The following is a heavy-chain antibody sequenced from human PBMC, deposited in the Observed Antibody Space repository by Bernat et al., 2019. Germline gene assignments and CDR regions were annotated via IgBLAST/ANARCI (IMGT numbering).Heavy chain of an antibody. V-gene: IGHV1-2*02. D-gene: IGHD4-17*01. CDR3: AREELYGDYGY. Sequence: QVQLVQSGAEVKKPGASVKVSCKASGYTFTGYNMHWVRKAPGQGLEWMGWNNPNSGGTNYAQKFQGRVTMTRDTSISTAYMEVSRLRSDDSAVYYCAREELYGDYGYWGQGTLVTVSS. CDR1: GYTFTGYN. CDR2: NNPNSGGT. J-gene: IGHJ4*02.